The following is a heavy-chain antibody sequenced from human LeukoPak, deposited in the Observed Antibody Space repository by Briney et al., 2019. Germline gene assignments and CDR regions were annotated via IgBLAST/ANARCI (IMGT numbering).Heavy chain of an antibody. J-gene: IGHJ5*02. V-gene: IGHV3-7*01. CDR1: GFTFSSYW. CDR3: ARESGSAIPNWFDP. Sequence: GGSLRLSCAASGFTFSSYWMSWVRQAPGKGLEWVANIKQDGSEKYYVDSVKGRFTISRDNAKNSLYLQMNSLRAEDTAVYYCARESGSAIPNWFDPWGQGTLVTASS. CDR2: IKQDGSEK. D-gene: IGHD2-2*01.